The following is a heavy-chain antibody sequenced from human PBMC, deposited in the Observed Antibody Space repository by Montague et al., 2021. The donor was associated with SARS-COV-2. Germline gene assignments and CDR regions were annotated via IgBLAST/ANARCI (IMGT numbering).Heavy chain of an antibody. CDR2: INHSGTT. CDR1: GGSFSGYY. Sequence: SETLSLTCAVYGGSFSGYYWSWIRQPPGKGLEWIGEINHSGTTNYNPSLKSRVTISVDTSKNQFSLKLSSVTAADTAMYYCARGSGCSSGSCQSEWDPHYYYGMDVWGQGTMVTVSS. CDR3: ARGSGCSSGSCQSEWDPHYYYGMDV. J-gene: IGHJ6*02. V-gene: IGHV4-34*01. D-gene: IGHD2-15*01.